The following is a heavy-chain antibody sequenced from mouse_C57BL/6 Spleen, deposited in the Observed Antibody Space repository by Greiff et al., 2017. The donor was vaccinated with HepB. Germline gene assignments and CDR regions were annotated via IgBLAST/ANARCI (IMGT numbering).Heavy chain of an antibody. D-gene: IGHD1-1*01. CDR3: ARHGDYYYGSSPHWYFDV. CDR2: ISSGGSYT. CDR1: GFTFSSYG. V-gene: IGHV5-6*02. Sequence: EVMLVESGGDLVKPGGSLKLSCAASGFTFSSYGMSWVRQTPDKRLEWVATISSGGSYTYYPDSVKGRFTISRDNAKNTLYLQMSSLKSEDTAMYYCARHGDYYYGSSPHWYFDVWGTGTTVTVSS. J-gene: IGHJ1*03.